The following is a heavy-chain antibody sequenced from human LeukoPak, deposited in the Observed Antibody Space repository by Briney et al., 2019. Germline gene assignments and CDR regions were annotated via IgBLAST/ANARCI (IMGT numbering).Heavy chain of an antibody. Sequence: ASVKVSCKASGYTFSGYYLHWVRQAPGQGLEWMGWINPNSGDTGYAQRFQGRVTMTRDTSIRTIYMEIYMELTGLRFDDTALYYCARGGVRVVPAPPRPVDYWGQGTLVTVSS. CDR3: ARGGVRVVPAPPRPVDY. CDR2: INPNSGDT. D-gene: IGHD2-2*01. J-gene: IGHJ4*02. V-gene: IGHV1-2*02. CDR1: GYTFSGYY.